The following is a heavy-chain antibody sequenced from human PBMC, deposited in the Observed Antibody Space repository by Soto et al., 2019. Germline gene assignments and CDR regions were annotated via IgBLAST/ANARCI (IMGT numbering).Heavy chain of an antibody. Sequence: GGSLRLSCAASGFTFSSYWMHWVRQAPGKGLVWVSRINSDGSSTSYADSVKGRFTISRDNAKNTLYLQMNSLRAEDTAVYYCARASDSSGWYGNYFDYWGQGTLVTVSS. CDR3: ARASDSSGWYGNYFDY. D-gene: IGHD6-19*01. CDR1: GFTFSSYW. V-gene: IGHV3-74*01. J-gene: IGHJ4*02. CDR2: INSDGSST.